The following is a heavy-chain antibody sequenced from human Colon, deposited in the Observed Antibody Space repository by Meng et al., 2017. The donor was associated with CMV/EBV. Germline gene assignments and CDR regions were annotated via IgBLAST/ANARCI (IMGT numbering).Heavy chain of an antibody. CDR1: GFSVTRTAEG. J-gene: IGHJ4*02. D-gene: IGHD5-24*01. V-gene: IGHV2-5*01. CDR3: AHRHISGYNYVDS. Sequence: SGPTLVKPTQTLTLTCTISGFSVTRTAEGVGWIRQTPGKALEWVALIYWNDDKRYSPSLRDRVTITKDDSKNQVVLTMTNMDPADTGTYFCAHRHISGYNYVDSWGQGTLVTVSS. CDR2: IYWNDDK.